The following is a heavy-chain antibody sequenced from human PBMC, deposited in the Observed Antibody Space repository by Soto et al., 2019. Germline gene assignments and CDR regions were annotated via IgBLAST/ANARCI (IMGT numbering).Heavy chain of an antibody. D-gene: IGHD2-15*01. CDR2: IIPILGIT. Sequence: SVKVSCKASGGTFSSYTISWVRQAPGQGLEWMGRIIPILGITNYAQKFQGRVTITADEFTRTAYMEMNSLRSEDTAVYYCASWLKGPDIGNYYYGMDVWGQGTTVTVSS. V-gene: IGHV1-69*02. J-gene: IGHJ6*02. CDR1: GGTFSSYT. CDR3: ASWLKGPDIGNYYYGMDV.